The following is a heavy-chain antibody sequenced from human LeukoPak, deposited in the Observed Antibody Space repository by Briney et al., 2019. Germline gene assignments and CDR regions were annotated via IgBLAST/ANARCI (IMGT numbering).Heavy chain of an antibody. Sequence: SETLSLTCTVSGYSISSGYYSGCTRQPPGEGRGWVGSILHSGSTYYNPSFKGRVTISVDPSKIQSSLKLSSVTAADTAVYYWARHSYRGGAFVVVVPAASSLFDYWGQGTLVTVSS. CDR3: ARHSYRGGAFVVVVPAASSLFDY. V-gene: IGHV4-38-2*02. CDR1: GYSISSGYY. J-gene: IGHJ4*02. CDR2: ILHSGST. D-gene: IGHD2-2*01.